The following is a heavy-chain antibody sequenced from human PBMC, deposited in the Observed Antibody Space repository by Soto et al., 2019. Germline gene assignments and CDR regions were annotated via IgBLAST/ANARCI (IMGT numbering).Heavy chain of an antibody. V-gene: IGHV4-59*01. CDR2: IYYSGST. J-gene: IGHJ4*02. D-gene: IGHD1-1*01. Sequence: PSETLSLTFTVSGGSISSYHWSWIRQPPGKGLEWIGYIYYSGSTNYNPSLKSRVTISVDTSKNQFSLKMSSVTAADTAVYYCARLATRYYFDYWGQGTLVTVS. CDR3: ARLATRYYFDY. CDR1: GGSISSYH.